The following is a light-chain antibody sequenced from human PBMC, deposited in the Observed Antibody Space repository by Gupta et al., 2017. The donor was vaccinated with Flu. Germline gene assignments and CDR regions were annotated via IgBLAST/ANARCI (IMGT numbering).Light chain of an antibody. V-gene: IGKV3-15*01. J-gene: IGKJ1*01. CDR2: GAS. Sequence: EVLMTQSPSTLSVSPGDSATLSCRASQSVSSNLAWYQYKPGQAPRLLMYGASTRATDFPARFSGSGSGTEFTLTISSLQSEDSAVYYCQRYNYWRLTFGQGTNVEIK. CDR1: QSVSSN. CDR3: QRYNYWRLT.